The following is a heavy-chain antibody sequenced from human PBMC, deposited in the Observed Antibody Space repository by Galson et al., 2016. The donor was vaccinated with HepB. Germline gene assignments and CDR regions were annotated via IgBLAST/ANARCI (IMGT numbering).Heavy chain of an antibody. CDR3: ARSLTGSYDFWGAIYNYYAMDF. J-gene: IGHJ6*02. CDR2: IYPGGVDT. CDR1: GYDCASYW. V-gene: IGHV5-51*01. D-gene: IGHD3-3*01. Sequence: QSGAELKKPGESLKISCKGSGYDCASYWSGWVRQMPGQGLEWKGMIYPGGVDTRYRPTFAGPLTISVAKSLRPANLQWNSLTASDTAMYYCARSLTGSYDFWGAIYNYYAMDFWGQGTTVTV.